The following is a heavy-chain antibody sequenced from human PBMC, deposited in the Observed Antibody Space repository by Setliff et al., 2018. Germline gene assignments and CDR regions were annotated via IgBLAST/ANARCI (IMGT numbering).Heavy chain of an antibody. J-gene: IGHJ4*02. Sequence: LSLTCTVSGGSISSGSYYWSWIRQPAGKGLEWIGRIYTSGSTNYNPSLKSRVTISVDTSKNQFSLKLSSVTAADTAVYYCARGPLGYCTNGVCRSTWFNYWGQGTLVTVS. CDR1: GGSISSGSYY. CDR2: IYTSGST. D-gene: IGHD2-8*01. CDR3: ARGPLGYCTNGVCRSTWFNY. V-gene: IGHV4-61*02.